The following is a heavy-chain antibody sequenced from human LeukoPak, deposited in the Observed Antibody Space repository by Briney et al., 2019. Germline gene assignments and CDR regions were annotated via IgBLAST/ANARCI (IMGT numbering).Heavy chain of an antibody. Sequence: SETLSLTCTVSGYSISSGYYWGWIRQPPGKGLEWIGSIYHSGSTYYNPSLKSRVTISVDTSKNQFSLKLSSVTAADTAVYYCARDDVDILTGYSVTGLRYWGQGTLVTVSS. V-gene: IGHV4-38-2*02. CDR2: IYHSGST. CDR1: GYSISSGYY. J-gene: IGHJ4*02. D-gene: IGHD3-9*01. CDR3: ARDDVDILTGYSVTGLRY.